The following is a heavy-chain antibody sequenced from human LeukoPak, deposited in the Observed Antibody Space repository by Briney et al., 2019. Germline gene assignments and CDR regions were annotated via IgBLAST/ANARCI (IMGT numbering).Heavy chain of an antibody. CDR3: ARGDRSGNYYGSGSP. Sequence: PGGSLRLSCAASGFTFSSYSMNWVRQAPGKGLEWVSSISSGSSYIYYADSVKGRFTVSRDNAKNSLYLQMNSLRAEDTAVYYCARGDRSGNYYGSGSPWGQGTLVTVSS. CDR2: ISSGSSYI. CDR1: GFTFSSYS. J-gene: IGHJ5*02. V-gene: IGHV3-21*01. D-gene: IGHD3-10*01.